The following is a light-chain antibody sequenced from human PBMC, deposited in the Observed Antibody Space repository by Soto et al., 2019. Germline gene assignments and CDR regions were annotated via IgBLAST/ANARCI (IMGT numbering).Light chain of an antibody. V-gene: IGLV2-8*01. J-gene: IGLJ2*01. CDR1: SSDGGGYNY. CDR3: SLYAGSNNVL. Sequence: QSALTQPPSASGSPGQSFTISCTGTSSDGGGYNYVSWYQQHPGKAPKRMIYEVDKRPSGVPDRFSGSKSGNTASLTVSGLQAEDEAEYYCSLYAGSNNVLFGGGTKLTVL. CDR2: EVD.